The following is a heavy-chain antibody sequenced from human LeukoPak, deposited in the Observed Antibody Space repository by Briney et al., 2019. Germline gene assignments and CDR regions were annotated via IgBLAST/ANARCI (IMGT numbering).Heavy chain of an antibody. Sequence: GGSPRLSCAASGFTFSSYSMNWVRQAPGKGLEWVSYISSSSSTIYYADSVKGRFTISRDNAKNSLYLQMNSLRAEDTAVYYCASAFPRYYYDSSGYYRGGDYWGQGTLVTVSS. CDR2: ISSSSSTI. D-gene: IGHD3-22*01. CDR1: GFTFSSYS. J-gene: IGHJ4*02. V-gene: IGHV3-48*01. CDR3: ASAFPRYYYDSSGYYRGGDY.